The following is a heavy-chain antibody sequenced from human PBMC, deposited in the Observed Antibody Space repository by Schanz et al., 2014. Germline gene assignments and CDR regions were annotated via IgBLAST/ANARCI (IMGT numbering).Heavy chain of an antibody. Sequence: QVQLVQSEAEVKKPGSSVKVSCKASGGTFSSHTISWVRQAPGQGLEWMGRIIPILGIANYAQNFQGRVTITADKSTSTAYMELTSLRSEDTAMYYCAGTYCSSTSCYTGYYYMDVWGKGTTVTVSS. V-gene: IGHV1-69*02. CDR1: GGTFSSHT. J-gene: IGHJ6*03. D-gene: IGHD2-2*02. CDR3: AGTYCSSTSCYTGYYYMDV. CDR2: IIPILGIA.